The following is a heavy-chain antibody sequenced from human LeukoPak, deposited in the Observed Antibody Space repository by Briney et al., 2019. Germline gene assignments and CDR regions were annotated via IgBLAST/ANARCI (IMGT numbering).Heavy chain of an antibody. V-gene: IGHV3-21*01. CDR2: ISSSSNYI. CDR3: ASTATAMVYFDY. J-gene: IGHJ4*02. Sequence: GGSLRLSCAASGFTFSSYSMNGVRQAPGKGLEWVSSISSSSNYIYYADSVKGRFTISRDNAKNSLYLQMNSLRAEDTAVYYCASTATAMVYFDYWGQGTLVTVSS. D-gene: IGHD5-18*01. CDR1: GFTFSSYS.